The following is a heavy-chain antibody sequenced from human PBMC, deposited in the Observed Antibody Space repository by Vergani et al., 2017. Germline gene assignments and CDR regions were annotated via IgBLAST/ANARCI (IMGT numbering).Heavy chain of an antibody. CDR3: ARVDYYGSGSYDAFDI. CDR2: IWYDGSNK. J-gene: IGHJ3*02. Sequence: QVQLVESGGGVVQPGRSLRLSCAASGFTFSSYGMHWVRQAPGKGLEWVAVIWYDGSNKYYADSVKGRFTISRDNSKNSLYLQMNSLRAEDTAVYYCARVDYYGSGSYDAFDIWGQGTMVTVSS. V-gene: IGHV3-33*01. CDR1: GFTFSSYG. D-gene: IGHD3-10*01.